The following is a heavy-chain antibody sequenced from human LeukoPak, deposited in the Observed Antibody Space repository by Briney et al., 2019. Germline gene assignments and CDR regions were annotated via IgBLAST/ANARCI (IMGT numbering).Heavy chain of an antibody. V-gene: IGHV1-69*01. CDR3: ARDRDGDIVVVPAAMRTGFDP. D-gene: IGHD2-2*01. J-gene: IGHJ5*02. CDR1: GGTFSSYA. CDR2: IIPIFGTA. Sequence: SVKVSCKASGGTFSSYAISWVRQAPGQGLEWMGGIIPIFGTANYAQKFQGRVTITADESTSTAYMELSSLRSEDTAVYYCARDRDGDIVVVPAAMRTGFDPWGQGTLVTVSS.